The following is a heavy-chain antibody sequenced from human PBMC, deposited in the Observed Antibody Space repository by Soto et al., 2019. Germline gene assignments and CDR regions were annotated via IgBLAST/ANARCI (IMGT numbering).Heavy chain of an antibody. D-gene: IGHD2-8*02. Sequence: QVQLQESGPGLVRPSETLSLTCTVSGGSVSSGHYYWSWSRQPPGKGLEWIGYISYTGSTNYNPSLKSRVTIPGDPPKIRFSRRRSSVPGADRAVYSCAGPGPGGGWWGGQGTLVPVPS. CDR2: ISYTGST. CDR1: GGSVSSGHYY. CDR3: AGPGPGGGWW. J-gene: IGHJ4*02. V-gene: IGHV4-61*01.